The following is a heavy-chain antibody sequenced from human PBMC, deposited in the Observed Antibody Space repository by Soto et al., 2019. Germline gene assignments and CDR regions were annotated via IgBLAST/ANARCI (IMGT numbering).Heavy chain of an antibody. D-gene: IGHD3-10*01. CDR2: IYHSGRT. J-gene: IGHJ3*02. CDR3: ARVWGGAFDI. V-gene: IGHV4-31*03. Sequence: SETLSLTCTVSGGSISNGYYYWSWVRQNPGKGLEWIGHIYHSGRTYYNPSLKSRVNISVDTSKNQFSLNLSSVTAADTAVYYCARVWGGAFDIWGQGTMVTVS. CDR1: GGSISNGYYY.